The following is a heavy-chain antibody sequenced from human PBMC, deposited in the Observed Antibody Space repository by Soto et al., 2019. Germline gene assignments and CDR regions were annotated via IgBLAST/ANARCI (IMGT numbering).Heavy chain of an antibody. V-gene: IGHV4-61*01. CDR1: GASVTSGLYY. CDR3: ARADGREFDYDDVWGTRGDWFDP. D-gene: IGHD3-16*01. CDR2: IYDGGGS. J-gene: IGHJ5*02. Sequence: QVQLQESGPGLVKPAETLSLTCSVSGASVTSGLYYWTWIRQPPGRGLEWMGFIYDGGGSNYSPSLRGRATMSVASSKNQFSLNLTSGTAADTAVYYCARADGREFDYDDVWGTRGDWFDPWGQGTLVTVSS.